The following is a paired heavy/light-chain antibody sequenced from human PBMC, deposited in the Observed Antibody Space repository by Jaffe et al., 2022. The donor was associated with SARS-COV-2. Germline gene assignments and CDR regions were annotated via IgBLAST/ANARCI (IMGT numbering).Light chain of an antibody. CDR3: QQYNSYSRT. CDR2: KAS. J-gene: IGKJ1*01. Sequence: DIQMTQSPSTLSASVGDRVTITCRASQSISSSLAWYQQKPGKAPKLLIYKASSLESGVPSRFSGSGSGTEFTLTISSLQPDDFATYYCQQYNSYSRTFGQGTKVEIK. V-gene: IGKV1-5*03. CDR1: QSISSS.
Heavy chain of an antibody. V-gene: IGHV3-23*01. CDR3: AKEAPYARSRIDY. CDR1: GFTFSSHV. Sequence: EVQLLESGGDLVQPGGSLRLSCAASGFTFSSHVMSWVRQAPGKGLEWVSAISGSGDSTSYADSVKGRFTISRDNSKNTLYLQMNSLRAEDTAVYYCAKEAPYARSRIDYWGQGTLVTVSS. CDR2: ISGSGDST. J-gene: IGHJ4*02.